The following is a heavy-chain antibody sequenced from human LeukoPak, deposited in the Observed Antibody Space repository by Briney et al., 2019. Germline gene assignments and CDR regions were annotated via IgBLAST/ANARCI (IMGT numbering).Heavy chain of an antibody. Sequence: SETLSLTCAVSGYSISSGYYWGWIRQPPGKGPEWIGSIYHSGSTYYNPSLKSRVTISVDTSKNQFSLKLSSVTAADTAVYYYASRSSYFDYWGQGTLVTVSS. J-gene: IGHJ4*02. CDR3: ASRSSYFDY. CDR2: IYHSGST. CDR1: GYSISSGYY. V-gene: IGHV4-38-2*01.